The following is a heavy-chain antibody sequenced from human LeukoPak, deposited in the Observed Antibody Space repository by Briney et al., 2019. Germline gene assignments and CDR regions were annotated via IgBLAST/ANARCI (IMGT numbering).Heavy chain of an antibody. CDR1: GFAFSSYG. CDR2: ISYDGSNK. J-gene: IGHJ4*02. Sequence: PGGSLRLSCAASGFAFSSYGMHWVRQAPGKGLEWVAVISYDGSNKYYADSVKGRFTISRDNSKNTLYLQMNSLRAEDTAVYYCARGAYSSGWTHFDYWGQGTLVTVSS. V-gene: IGHV3-30*03. CDR3: ARGAYSSGWTHFDY. D-gene: IGHD6-19*01.